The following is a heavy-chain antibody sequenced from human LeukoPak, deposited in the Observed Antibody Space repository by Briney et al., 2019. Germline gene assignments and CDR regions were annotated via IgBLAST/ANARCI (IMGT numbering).Heavy chain of an antibody. CDR3: ERGGTRAFDL. J-gene: IGHJ3*01. CDR2: INPNSGGT. CDR1: GYTFTGYY. Sequence: ASVNVSCKASGYTFTGYYMHWVRQAPGQGLEWMGRINPNSGGTNYAQKFQGRVTMTRDTSISAAYMELSRLTSDDTAVYYCERGGTRAFDLWGQGTMVTVSS. D-gene: IGHD1-26*01. V-gene: IGHV1-2*06.